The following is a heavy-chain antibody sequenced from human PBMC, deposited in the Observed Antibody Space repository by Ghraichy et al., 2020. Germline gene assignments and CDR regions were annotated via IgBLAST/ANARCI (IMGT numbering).Heavy chain of an antibody. Sequence: GESLNISCAASGFTFSSYSMNWVRQAPGKGLEWVSYISSSSTIYYADSVKGRFTISRDNAKNSLYLQMNSLRAEDTAVYYCAGDIVVVPAAIYQNHWYFDLWGRGTLVTVSS. D-gene: IGHD2-2*01. J-gene: IGHJ2*01. CDR1: GFTFSSYS. CDR2: ISSSSTI. CDR3: AGDIVVVPAAIYQNHWYFDL. V-gene: IGHV3-48*01.